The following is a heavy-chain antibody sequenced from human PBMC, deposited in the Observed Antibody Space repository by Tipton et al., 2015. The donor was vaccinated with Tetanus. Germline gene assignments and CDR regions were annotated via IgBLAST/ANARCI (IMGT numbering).Heavy chain of an antibody. Sequence: TLSLTCTVSGGSISGSEYYWGWIRQPPGKGLEWIGSIYVSGTTYYFPSLKSRVTISIDTSMNQLSLKLSSVTAADTAVYYCASGSTLNYWGQGTQITVSS. CDR1: GGSISGSEYY. V-gene: IGHV4-39*01. CDR3: ASGSTLNY. CDR2: IYVSGTT. D-gene: IGHD1-26*01. J-gene: IGHJ4*02.